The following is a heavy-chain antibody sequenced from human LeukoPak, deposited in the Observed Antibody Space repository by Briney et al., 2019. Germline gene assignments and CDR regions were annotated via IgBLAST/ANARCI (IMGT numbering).Heavy chain of an antibody. Sequence: GASVKVSCKASGGTFSSYAISWVRQAPGQGLEWMGGIIPIFGTVNYAQKFQGRVTITADESTSTAYMELSSLRSEDTAVYYCARRATIFGVVMYWYFDLWGRGTLVTVSS. V-gene: IGHV1-69*13. CDR1: GGTFSSYA. J-gene: IGHJ2*01. CDR3: ARRATIFGVVMYWYFDL. CDR2: IIPIFGTV. D-gene: IGHD3-3*01.